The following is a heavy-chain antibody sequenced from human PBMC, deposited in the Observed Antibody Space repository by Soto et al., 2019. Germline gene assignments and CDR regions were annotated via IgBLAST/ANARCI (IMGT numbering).Heavy chain of an antibody. V-gene: IGHV4-39*02. CDR2: IYYSGST. Sequence: SETLSLTCTVSGGSISGSSYYWGWIRQPPGKGLEWIGNIYYSGSTYYNPSLKSRVTISVDTSKNQFSLKLSSVTAADTAVYYCARDRGIAAAGSWGQGILVTVSS. D-gene: IGHD6-13*01. CDR1: GGSISGSSYY. CDR3: ARDRGIAAAGS. J-gene: IGHJ5*02.